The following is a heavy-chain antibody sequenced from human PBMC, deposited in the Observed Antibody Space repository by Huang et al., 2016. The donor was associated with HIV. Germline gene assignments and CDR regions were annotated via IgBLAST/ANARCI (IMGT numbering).Heavy chain of an antibody. CDR2: INYDGRT. CDR3: ARDIAIFGEPLDS. J-gene: IGHJ4*02. D-gene: IGHD3-3*01. V-gene: IGHV4-39*01. CDR1: GVSGTRSPWY. Sequence: QPRLQESGPGLVKPSETLSLTCTVSGVSGTRSPWYWVWVRQSPGKGLEGIASINYDGRTYYKSSLKSRLTTSLDTSKNQFSLKRTSVTATDTAVYFCARDIAIFGEPLDSWGQGTAVTISS.